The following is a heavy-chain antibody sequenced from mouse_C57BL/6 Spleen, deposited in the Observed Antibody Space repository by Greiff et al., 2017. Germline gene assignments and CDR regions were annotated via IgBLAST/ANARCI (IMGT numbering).Heavy chain of an antibody. Sequence: VQLQQPGAELVMPGASVKLSCKASGYTFTSYWMHWVKQRPGQGLEWIGEIDPSDSYTNYNQKFKGKSTLTVDKSSSTAYMQLSSLTSEDSAVYYCARRHHGSPWYFDVWGTGTTVTVSS. CDR2: IDPSDSYT. J-gene: IGHJ1*03. CDR3: ARRHHGSPWYFDV. D-gene: IGHD1-1*01. V-gene: IGHV1-69*01. CDR1: GYTFTSYW.